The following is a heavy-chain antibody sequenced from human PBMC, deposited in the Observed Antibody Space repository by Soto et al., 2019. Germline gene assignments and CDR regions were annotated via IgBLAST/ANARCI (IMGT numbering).Heavy chain of an antibody. Sequence: QVQLVESGGGVVQPGRSLRLCWAASGFTFSSYGMHWVRQAPGKGLEWVAVIWYDGSNKYYADSVKGRFTISRDNSKNTLYLQMNSLRAEDTAVYYCARDDEYSSSLAHHWGQGTLVTVSS. CDR1: GFTFSSYG. D-gene: IGHD6-13*01. V-gene: IGHV3-33*01. CDR3: ARDDEYSSSLAHH. J-gene: IGHJ4*02. CDR2: IWYDGSNK.